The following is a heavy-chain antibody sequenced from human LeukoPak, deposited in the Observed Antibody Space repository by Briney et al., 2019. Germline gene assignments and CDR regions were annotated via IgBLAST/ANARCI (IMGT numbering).Heavy chain of an antibody. CDR2: TYYSGST. Sequence: PSETLSLTCTVSGGSISSYYWSWIRQPPGKGLEWIGYTYYSGSTNYNPSLKSRVTISVDTSKNQFSLKLSSVTAEDTAVYYCARGQAVAGKPDDYWGQGTLVTVSS. CDR1: GGSISSYY. V-gene: IGHV4-59*01. D-gene: IGHD6-19*01. CDR3: ARGQAVAGKPDDY. J-gene: IGHJ4*02.